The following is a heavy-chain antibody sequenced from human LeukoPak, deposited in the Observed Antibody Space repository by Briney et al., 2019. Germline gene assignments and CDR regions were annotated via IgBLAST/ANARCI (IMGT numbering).Heavy chain of an antibody. Sequence: GGSLRLSCAASGFIVSGDFMSWVRQAPGKGLEWVSVIYSDGSTYYADSVKGRSTISRDNSKNTLDLQMTGLRAEDTAVYYCARERGRGRDSPWFDYWGQGTLVTASS. D-gene: IGHD1-26*01. CDR3: ARERGRGRDSPWFDY. V-gene: IGHV3-53*01. CDR2: IYSDGST. CDR1: GFIVSGDF. J-gene: IGHJ4*02.